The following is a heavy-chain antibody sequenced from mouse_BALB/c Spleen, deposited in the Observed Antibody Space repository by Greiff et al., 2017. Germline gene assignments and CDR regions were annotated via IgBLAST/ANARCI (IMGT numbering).Heavy chain of an antibody. CDR2: ISSGSSTI. V-gene: IGHV5-17*02. D-gene: IGHD2-3*01. CDR1: GFTFSSFG. J-gene: IGHJ4*01. CDR3: EREGWAMDY. Sequence: EVHLVESGGGLVQPGGSRKLSCAASGFTFSSFGMHWVRQAPEKGLEWVAYISSGSSTIYYADTVKGRFTISRDNPKNTLFLQMTSLRSEDTAMYYCEREGWAMDYWGQGTSVTVSS.